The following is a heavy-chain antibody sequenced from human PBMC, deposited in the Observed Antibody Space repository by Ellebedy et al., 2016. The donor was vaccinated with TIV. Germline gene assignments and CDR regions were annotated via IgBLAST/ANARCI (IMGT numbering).Heavy chain of an antibody. Sequence: PGGSLRLSCAASGFTFSSYAMSWVRQAPGKGLEWVSSISGNGGSTYYAGSVKGRFTISRDNSKKTLYLQMNSLRAEDTAVYYCAKGRGGGSDSSAPRYYFDYWGLGTLVTVSS. J-gene: IGHJ4*02. CDR2: ISGNGGST. CDR1: GFTFSSYA. CDR3: AKGRGGGSDSSAPRYYFDY. D-gene: IGHD3-22*01. V-gene: IGHV3-23*01.